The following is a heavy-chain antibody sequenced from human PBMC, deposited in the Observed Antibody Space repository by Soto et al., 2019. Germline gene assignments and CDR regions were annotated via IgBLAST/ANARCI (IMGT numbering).Heavy chain of an antibody. J-gene: IGHJ1*01. CDR2: ISNDGSNE. D-gene: IGHD6-13*01. Sequence: GGSLRLSCAASGFTFSSYAMHWVRQAPGKGLEWVAVISNDGSNEFYTDSVKGRFTISRDNSKNTLYLQMNSLRDEDTAVYYCARDIVSSSRGRYFHHWGQGTLVTVSS. CDR3: ARDIVSSSRGRYFHH. CDR1: GFTFSSYA. V-gene: IGHV3-30-3*01.